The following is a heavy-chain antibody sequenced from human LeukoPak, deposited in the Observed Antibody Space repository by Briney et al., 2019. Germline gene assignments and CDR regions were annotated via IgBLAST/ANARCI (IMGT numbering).Heavy chain of an antibody. CDR2: VYYTART. D-gene: IGHD1-1*01. CDR3: AARHDTSFHY. CDR1: GGSVGTVSYY. J-gene: IGHJ4*02. Sequence: PSETLSLTCTVSGGSVGTVSYYWDWIRQPPGKELEWIGSVYYTARTYYSPSLESRVTISIDRAKNQFSLNLKSVTAADTALYYCAARHDTSFHYWGQGTLVTVSS. V-gene: IGHV4-39*07.